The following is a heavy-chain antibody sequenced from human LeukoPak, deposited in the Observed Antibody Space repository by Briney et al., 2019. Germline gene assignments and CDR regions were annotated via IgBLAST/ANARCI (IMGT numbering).Heavy chain of an antibody. Sequence: SETLSLTCTVSGGSISSSSYYWGWIRQPPGKGLEWIGSIYYSGSTYYNPSLKSRVTISVDTSKNQFSLKLSSVTAADTAVYYCARLYDFWGPPLLGENWFDPWGQGTLVTVSS. CDR1: GGSISSSSYY. CDR3: ARLYDFWGPPLLGENWFDP. V-gene: IGHV4-39*01. D-gene: IGHD3-3*01. CDR2: IYYSGST. J-gene: IGHJ5*02.